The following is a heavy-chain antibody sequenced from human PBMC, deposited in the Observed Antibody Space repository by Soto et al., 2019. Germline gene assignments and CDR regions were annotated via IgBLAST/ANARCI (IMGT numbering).Heavy chain of an antibody. J-gene: IGHJ4*02. Sequence: QVQLVQSGAEVKKPGYSVKVSCTASGDTFSRYTISWVRQAPGQGPAWMGRTIPMLSMANYALKFQGRVGITADKSTSTVYMVLSNLRSEDKAVYYCATNYGSGSAPFDHWGQGTMVTVAS. D-gene: IGHD3-10*01. CDR2: TIPMLSMA. CDR1: GDTFSRYT. V-gene: IGHV1-69*02. CDR3: ATNYGSGSAPFDH.